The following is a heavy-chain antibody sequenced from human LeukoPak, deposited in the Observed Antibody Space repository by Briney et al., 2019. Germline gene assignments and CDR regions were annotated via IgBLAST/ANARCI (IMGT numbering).Heavy chain of an antibody. D-gene: IGHD2-15*01. Sequence: PSETLSLTCTVSGGSISSSSYYWGWIRQPPGKGLEWIGSIYYSGSTYYNPSLKSRVTISVDTSKNQFSLKLSSVTAADTAVYYCARQGVAATPNHFDYWGQGTLVTVSS. CDR1: GGSISSSSYY. V-gene: IGHV4-39*07. CDR2: IYYSGST. CDR3: ARQGVAATPNHFDY. J-gene: IGHJ4*02.